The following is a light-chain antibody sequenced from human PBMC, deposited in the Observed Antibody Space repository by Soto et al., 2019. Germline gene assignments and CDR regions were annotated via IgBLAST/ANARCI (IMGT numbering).Light chain of an antibody. J-gene: IGLJ1*01. Sequence: QSVLTQPASVSGSPGQSITISCTGTSSDVGGYNYVSWYQQHPGKAPILMIYDVSNRPSGVSNRFPGSKSGNTASLTISGLQAEDEADYYCSSYTSSSTLYVFGTGTKVTVL. CDR3: SSYTSSSTLYV. V-gene: IGLV2-14*01. CDR1: SSDVGGYNY. CDR2: DVS.